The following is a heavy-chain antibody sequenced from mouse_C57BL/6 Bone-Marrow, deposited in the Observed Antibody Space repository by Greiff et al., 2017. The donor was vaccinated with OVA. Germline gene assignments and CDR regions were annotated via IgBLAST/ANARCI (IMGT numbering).Heavy chain of an antibody. J-gene: IGHJ1*03. D-gene: IGHD1-2*01. Sequence: QVQLQQPGAELVKPGASVKLSCKASGYTFTSYWMHWVKQRPGRGLEWIGRIDPNSGGTKYNEKFKSKATLTVDKPSSTAYMQRSSLTSEDSAVYYCARYHYYCSSLYWYFDVWGTGTTVTVSS. CDR1: GYTFTSYW. CDR3: ARYHYYCSSLYWYFDV. CDR2: IDPNSGGT. V-gene: IGHV1-72*01.